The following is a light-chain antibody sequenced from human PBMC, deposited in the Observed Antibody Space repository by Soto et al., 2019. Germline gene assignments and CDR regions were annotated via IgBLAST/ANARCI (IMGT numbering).Light chain of an antibody. J-gene: IGLJ2*01. CDR1: SSNIGSNT. Sequence: QSVLTQPPSASGTPGQRVTISCSGSSSNIGSNTVNWYQQLPGTAPKLLIYNNNQRPSGVPDRLSGSNSGASASLAISGRQSEDEDDYYCAAWDDSLSGVVFGGGTKLTVL. V-gene: IGLV1-44*01. CDR2: NNN. CDR3: AAWDDSLSGVV.